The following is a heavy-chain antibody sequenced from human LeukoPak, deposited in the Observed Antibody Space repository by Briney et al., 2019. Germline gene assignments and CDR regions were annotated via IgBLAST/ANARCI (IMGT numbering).Heavy chain of an antibody. D-gene: IGHD3-9*01. V-gene: IGHV1-2*04. J-gene: IGHJ6*04. CDR3: ARDRRVGNDILTGYPGADYYYYYGMDV. CDR2: INPNSGGT. Sequence: ASVKVSCKASGYTFTGYYMHWVRQAPGQGLEWMGWINPNSGGTNYAQKFQGWVTMTRDTSISTAYMELSRLRSDDTAVYYCARDRRVGNDILTGYPGADYYYYYGMDVWGKGTTVTVSS. CDR1: GYTFTGYY.